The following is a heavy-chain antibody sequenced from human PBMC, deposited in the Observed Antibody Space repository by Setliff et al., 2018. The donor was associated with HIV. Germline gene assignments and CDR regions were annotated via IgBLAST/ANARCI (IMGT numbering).Heavy chain of an antibody. CDR2: IKQDGNEK. Sequence: GESLKISCAVSGFTFSNYWMSWVRQAPGKGLEWVANIKQDGNEKNYLDSVKGRFTISRDNAKNSLYLQMNSLRAEDTAVYYCARDRPGIAVAGTKVYWGQGTLVTVSS. CDR1: GFTFSNYW. D-gene: IGHD6-19*01. CDR3: ARDRPGIAVAGTKVY. J-gene: IGHJ4*02. V-gene: IGHV3-7*01.